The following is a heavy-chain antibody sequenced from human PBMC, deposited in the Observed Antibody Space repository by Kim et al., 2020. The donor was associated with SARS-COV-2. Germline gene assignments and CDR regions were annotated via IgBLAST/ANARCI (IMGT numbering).Heavy chain of an antibody. Sequence: GGSLRLSCVASGFTFSSYAMHWVRQAPGKGLEWVSVISCDGSNKYYADSVKGRFAISRDKSKNTLYLQMNRLRAEDTAVYYCAKGSRYCNGSGSHSEAFVTCGQRTPVTASS. V-gene: IGHV3-30*01. CDR3: AKGSRYCNGSGSHSEAFVT. CDR2: ISCDGSNK. CDR1: GFTFSSYA. D-gene: IGHD3-10*01. J-gene: IGHJ5*02.